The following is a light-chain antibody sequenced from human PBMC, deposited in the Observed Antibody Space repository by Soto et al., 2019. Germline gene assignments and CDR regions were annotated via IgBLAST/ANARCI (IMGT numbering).Light chain of an antibody. V-gene: IGLV2-14*01. Sequence: QSALTQPASVSGSPGQSITISCTGTSSDVGGYDYVSWYQQHPGKAPKLMIYDVTNRPSGVSNRFSVSKSGNTASLTISGLQAEDEADYYCISYASINTYVFGTGTKLTVL. J-gene: IGLJ1*01. CDR3: ISYASINTYV. CDR1: SSDVGGYDY. CDR2: DVT.